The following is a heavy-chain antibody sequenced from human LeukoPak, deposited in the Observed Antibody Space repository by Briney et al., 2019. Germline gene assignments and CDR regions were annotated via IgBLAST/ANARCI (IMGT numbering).Heavy chain of an antibody. CDR2: MNPNSGNT. CDR3: ARGIESTTVTTLEYYFDY. D-gene: IGHD4-17*01. CDR1: GYTFTSYD. V-gene: IGHV1-8*01. Sequence: ASVKVSCKASGYTFTSYDINWVRQATGHGLEWMGWMNPNSGNTGYAQKFQGRVTMTRNTSISTAYMELSSLRSEDTAVYYCARGIESTTVTTLEYYFDYWGRGTLVTVSS. J-gene: IGHJ4*02.